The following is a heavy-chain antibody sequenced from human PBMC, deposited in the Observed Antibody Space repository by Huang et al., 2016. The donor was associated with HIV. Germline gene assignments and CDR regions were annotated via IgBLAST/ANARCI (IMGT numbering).Heavy chain of an antibody. CDR1: GDSIASGSYY. Sequence: QVQLQESGPRLVKPSQTLSLTCPVSGDSIASGSYYWTWIRQPAGRGREWIGLGYSRGSSNYNPSLKSRATISVDTSKNQFSLRLSSVTAADTAVYFCARGLGAGTSQWGQGTPVTVSS. D-gene: IGHD6-19*01. J-gene: IGHJ1*01. CDR3: ARGLGAGTSQ. V-gene: IGHV4-61*09. CDR2: GYSRGSS.